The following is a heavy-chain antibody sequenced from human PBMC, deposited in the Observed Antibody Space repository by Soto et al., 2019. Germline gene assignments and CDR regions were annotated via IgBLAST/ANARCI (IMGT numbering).Heavy chain of an antibody. D-gene: IGHD4-17*01. V-gene: IGHV3-21*01. CDR2: ISSSSSYI. CDR1: GFTFSSYS. J-gene: IGHJ6*02. CDR3: ARMYGDYGLNGNYYGMDV. Sequence: EVQLVESGGGLVKPGGSLRLSCAASGFTFSSYSMNWARQAPGKGLEWVSSISSSSSYIYFADSVKGRFTISRDNAKNSLYLQMNIRRAEDSAVYYCARMYGDYGLNGNYYGMDVWGQGTTVTVSS.